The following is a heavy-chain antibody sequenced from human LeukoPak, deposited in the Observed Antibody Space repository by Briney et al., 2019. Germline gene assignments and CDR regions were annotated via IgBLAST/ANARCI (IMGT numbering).Heavy chain of an antibody. CDR2: IYSGGST. CDR3: AREGELKGYYFDY. J-gene: IGHJ4*02. CDR1: GFTVSSNY. V-gene: IGHV3-53*01. Sequence: GGSLRLSCAASGFTVSSNYMSWVRQAPGKGLEWVSVIYSGGSTYYADSVKGRFTISRDNAKNSLYLQMNSLRAEDTALYYCAREGELKGYYFDYWGQGTLVTVSS. D-gene: IGHD1-26*01.